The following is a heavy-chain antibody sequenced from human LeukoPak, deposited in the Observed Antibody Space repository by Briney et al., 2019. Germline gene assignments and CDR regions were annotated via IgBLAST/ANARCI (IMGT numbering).Heavy chain of an antibody. CDR3: ASGKYSGSSKGAFDI. D-gene: IGHD1-26*01. CDR2: INHSGST. CDR1: SGSFSGYY. V-gene: IGHV4-34*01. Sequence: PSETLSLTCAVYSGSFSGYYWSWIRQPPGKGLEWIGEINHSGSTNYNPSLKSRVTISVDTSKNQFSLKLSSVTAADTAVYYCASGKYSGSSKGAFDIWGQGTMVTVSS. J-gene: IGHJ3*02.